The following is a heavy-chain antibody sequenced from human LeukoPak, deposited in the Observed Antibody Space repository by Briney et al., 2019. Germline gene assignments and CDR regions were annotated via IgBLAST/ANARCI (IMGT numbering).Heavy chain of an antibody. V-gene: IGHV3-74*01. CDR3: AKRLAMTGTYHFDY. CDR2: SNEDGSTT. J-gene: IGHJ4*02. Sequence: GGSLRLSCAASGFTFSSNWMHWVRQAPGKGLVWVSRSNEDGSTTNYADSVKGRFTISRDNAKNTLYLQMNSLTAEDTAVYYCAKRLAMTGTYHFDYWGQGTLVTVSS. D-gene: IGHD6-19*01. CDR1: GFTFSSNW.